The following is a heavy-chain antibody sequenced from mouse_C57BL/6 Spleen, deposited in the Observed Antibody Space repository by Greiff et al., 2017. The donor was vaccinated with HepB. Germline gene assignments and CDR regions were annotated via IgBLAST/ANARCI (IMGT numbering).Heavy chain of an antibody. D-gene: IGHD1-1*01. V-gene: IGHV5-6*01. CDR1: GFTFSSYG. J-gene: IGHJ2*01. CDR2: ISSGGSYT. CDR3: ARHEGGSYFDY. Sequence: DVQLVESGGDLVKPGGSLKLSCAASGFTFSSYGMSWVRQTPDKRLEWVATISSGGSYTYYPDSVKGRFTISRDNAKNTLYLQMSSLKSEDTAMYYCARHEGGSYFDYWGQGTTLTVSS.